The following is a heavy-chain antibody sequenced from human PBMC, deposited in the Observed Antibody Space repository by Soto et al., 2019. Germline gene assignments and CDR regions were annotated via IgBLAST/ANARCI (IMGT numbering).Heavy chain of an antibody. Sequence: ASVKVSCKASGYTFTSYGISWVRQAPGQGLEWMGWISAYNGNTNYAQKLQGRVTMTTDTSTSTAYMELRSLRSDDMAVYYCARGSITMVRGVITGYYYYYGMDAWGQGTTVTVSS. D-gene: IGHD3-10*01. CDR1: GYTFTSYG. V-gene: IGHV1-18*03. J-gene: IGHJ6*02. CDR3: ARGSITMVRGVITGYYYYYGMDA. CDR2: ISAYNGNT.